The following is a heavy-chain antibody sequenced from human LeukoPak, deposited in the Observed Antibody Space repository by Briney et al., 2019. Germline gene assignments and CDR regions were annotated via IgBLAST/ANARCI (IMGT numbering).Heavy chain of an antibody. V-gene: IGHV4-59*08. CDR1: GGSISSYY. CDR3: ARAMRMTTVTTNYYYGMDV. D-gene: IGHD4-17*01. J-gene: IGHJ6*02. CDR2: IYYSGST. Sequence: SETLSLTCTVSGGSISSYYWSWIRQPPGKGLEWIGYIYYSGSTNYNPSLKSRVTISVDTSKNQFSLKVRSVTDADTAVYYCARAMRMTTVTTNYYYGMDVWGQGSTVTVSS.